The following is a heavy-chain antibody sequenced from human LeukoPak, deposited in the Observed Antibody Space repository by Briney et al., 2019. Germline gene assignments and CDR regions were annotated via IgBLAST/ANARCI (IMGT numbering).Heavy chain of an antibody. CDR3: ARGPGWYFDL. J-gene: IGHJ2*01. Sequence: GESLQISCRASGYSVTSSWIAWVRQMPGKGLEWMGIIYPGDSDTRYSPSFQGQVTISADKSISTAFLQWSSLKASDTAMYYCARGPGWYFDLWGRGTLVTVSS. V-gene: IGHV5-51*01. CDR2: IYPGDSDT. CDR1: GYSVTSSW.